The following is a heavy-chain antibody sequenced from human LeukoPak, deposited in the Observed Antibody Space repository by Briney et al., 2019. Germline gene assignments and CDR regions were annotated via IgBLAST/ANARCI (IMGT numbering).Heavy chain of an antibody. J-gene: IGHJ5*02. V-gene: IGHV4-30-4*01. Sequence: SETLSLTCTVSGYSISSGDYYWSWIRQPPGKGLEWIAYMYYSGSTYYNPSLKSRVTMSADTSKNQLSLKLSSVTAADTAVYYCARPYYYDSRIDPWGQGTLVTVSS. CDR3: ARPYYYDSRIDP. CDR2: MYYSGST. D-gene: IGHD3-22*01. CDR1: GYSISSGDYY.